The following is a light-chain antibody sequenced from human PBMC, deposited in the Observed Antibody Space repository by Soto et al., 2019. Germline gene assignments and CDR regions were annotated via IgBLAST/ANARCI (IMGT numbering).Light chain of an antibody. CDR1: SSNIGAGYD. V-gene: IGLV1-40*01. CDR2: GNS. J-gene: IGLJ7*01. CDR3: QSYDSSLSGVV. Sequence: QSVLTQPPSVSGAPGQRVTVSCTGSSSNIGAGYDVHWYQQFPGTAPKLLINGNSNRPSGVPDRFSGSKSGTSASLAITGLQAEDEADYYRQSYDSSLSGVVFGGGTQLTVL.